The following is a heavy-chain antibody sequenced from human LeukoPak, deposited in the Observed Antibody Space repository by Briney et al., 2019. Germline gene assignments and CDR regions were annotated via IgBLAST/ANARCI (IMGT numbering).Heavy chain of an antibody. Sequence: SETLSLTCTVSGVSISSYYWSWIRQPPGKGLEWIGYIYYSGSTNYNPSLKSRVTISVDTSKNQFSLKLSSVTAADTAVYYCARYARRKCSGGSCYAFDYWGQGTLVTVSS. V-gene: IGHV4-59*01. CDR1: GVSISSYY. CDR2: IYYSGST. CDR3: ARYARRKCSGGSCYAFDY. J-gene: IGHJ4*02. D-gene: IGHD2-15*01.